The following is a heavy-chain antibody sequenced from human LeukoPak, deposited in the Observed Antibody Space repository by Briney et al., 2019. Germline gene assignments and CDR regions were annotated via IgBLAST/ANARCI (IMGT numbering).Heavy chain of an antibody. CDR3: ARGASY. J-gene: IGHJ4*02. CDR2: IKPDGSEK. V-gene: IGHV3-7*04. CDR1: GFTFSTYW. Sequence: GGSLRPSCAASGFTFSTYWMNWVRQAPGKGPEWVANIKPDGSEKFYVDSVKGRFTVSRDNAKNLLYLQMNSLRAEDTALYYCARGASYWGQGTLVTVSS.